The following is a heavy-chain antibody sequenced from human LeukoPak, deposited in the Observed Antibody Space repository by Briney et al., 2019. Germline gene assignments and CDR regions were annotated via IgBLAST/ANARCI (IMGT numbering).Heavy chain of an antibody. V-gene: IGHV1-2*02. Sequence: GASVKVSCKASGYTFTDYYIHWVRQAPGQGLEWMGWINPAGGGTNYAQNFQGRVTMTSDTSISTAYMELSSLTSDDTAVYYCARGVGMATTFDYWGQGTLVTVSS. CDR2: INPAGGGT. D-gene: IGHD5-24*01. CDR1: GYTFTDYY. J-gene: IGHJ4*02. CDR3: ARGVGMATTFDY.